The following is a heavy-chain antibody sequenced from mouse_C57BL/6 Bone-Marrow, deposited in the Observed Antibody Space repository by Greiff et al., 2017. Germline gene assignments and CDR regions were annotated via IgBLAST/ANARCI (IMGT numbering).Heavy chain of an antibody. CDR1: GFNIQDYY. CDR3: TTQTTGFAY. J-gene: IGHJ3*01. D-gene: IGHD2-13*01. V-gene: IGHV14-1*01. Sequence: EVKLQESGAELVRPGASVKLSCTASGFNIQDYYMHWVKQRPEQGLEWIGRIDPEDGDTESAPKFQGKATMTADTSSNKAYLQLSSLTSEDTAVYYCTTQTTGFAYWGQGTLVTVSA. CDR2: IDPEDGDT.